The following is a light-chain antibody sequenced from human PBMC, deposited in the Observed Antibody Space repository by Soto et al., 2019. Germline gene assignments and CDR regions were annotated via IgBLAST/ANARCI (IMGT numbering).Light chain of an antibody. CDR1: SSDVGGYNY. CDR2: DVS. V-gene: IGLV2-11*01. CDR3: CSYAGSYTGV. J-gene: IGLJ3*02. Sequence: QSALTQPRSVSGSPGQSVTISCTGTSSDVGGYNYVSWYQQHPGKAPKLMIYDVSKRPSGVPDRFSGSKSGNTASLTISGLQAEDEAYYYCCSYAGSYTGVFGGGTKLTVL.